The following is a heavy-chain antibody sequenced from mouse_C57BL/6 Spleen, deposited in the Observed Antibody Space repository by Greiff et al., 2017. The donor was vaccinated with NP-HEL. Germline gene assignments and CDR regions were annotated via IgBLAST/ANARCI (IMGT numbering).Heavy chain of an antibody. CDR1: GFTFSDYY. J-gene: IGHJ4*01. Sequence: EVMLVESEGGLVQPGSSMKLSCTASGFTFSDYYMAWVRQVPEKGLEWVANINYDGSSTYYLDSLKSRFIISRDNAKNILYLQMSSLKSEDTATYYCARELRQRAMDYWGQGTSVTVSS. V-gene: IGHV5-16*01. CDR3: ARELRQRAMDY. D-gene: IGHD2-4*01. CDR2: INYDGSST.